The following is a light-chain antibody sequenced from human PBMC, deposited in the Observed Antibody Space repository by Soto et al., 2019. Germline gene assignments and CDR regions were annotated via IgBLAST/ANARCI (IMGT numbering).Light chain of an antibody. V-gene: IGLV2-14*01. Sequence: QSALTQPASVSGSPGQSITISCTGTSSDVGGYNYVSWYQQHPGKAPKLMIYDVSNRPSGVSNRFSGSKSGNTASLTISGLQAEDEADYYCRSYTSGSIVVFGGGPKLPS. CDR2: DVS. J-gene: IGLJ2*01. CDR1: SSDVGGYNY. CDR3: RSYTSGSIVV.